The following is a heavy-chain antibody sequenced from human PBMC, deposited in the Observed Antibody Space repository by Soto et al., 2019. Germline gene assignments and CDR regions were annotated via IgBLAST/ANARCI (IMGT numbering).Heavy chain of an antibody. CDR1: GFTFSSYG. Sequence: PGGSLRLSCAASGFTFSSYGMHWVRQAPGKGLEWVAVIWYDGSNKYFAYSVKGRFTISRDNSKNTLYLQMNSLRAEDTAVYYCARDSERIGRFSSSWYAKPDLSYYYYYGMDVWGQGTTVTVSS. CDR3: ARDSERIGRFSSSWYAKPDLSYYYYYGMDV. D-gene: IGHD6-13*01. CDR2: IWYDGSNK. V-gene: IGHV3-33*01. J-gene: IGHJ6*02.